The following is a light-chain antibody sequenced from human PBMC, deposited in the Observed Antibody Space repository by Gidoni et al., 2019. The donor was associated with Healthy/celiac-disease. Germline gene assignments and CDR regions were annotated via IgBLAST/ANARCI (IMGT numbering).Light chain of an antibody. CDR2: EVS. CDR3: SSYTSSTTVV. V-gene: IGLV2-14*01. J-gene: IGLJ2*01. Sequence: QSALTQPASVSGSPGQSITISCTGTSSDVGGYNYVPWYQQHPGKAPKLMIYEVSNRPSGVSNRFSGSKSGNTASLTISGLHAEDEADYYCSSYTSSTTVVFGGGTKLTVL. CDR1: SSDVGGYNY.